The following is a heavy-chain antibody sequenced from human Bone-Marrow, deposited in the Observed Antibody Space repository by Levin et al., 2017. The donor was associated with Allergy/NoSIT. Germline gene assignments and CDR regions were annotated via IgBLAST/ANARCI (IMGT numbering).Heavy chain of an antibody. V-gene: IGHV4-39*01. J-gene: IGHJ4*02. Sequence: ESLKISCNVSGASISGTTYYWAWIRQPPGKGLEWIGSIFYRGITYYNPSLKSRVTISVDTSNTRFSLKLTSVTAADTAVYFCARRDQYKSGWVPGFDYWGQGTLVTVSS. CDR1: GASISGTTYY. D-gene: IGHD6-19*01. CDR3: ARRDQYKSGWVPGFDY. CDR2: IFYRGIT.